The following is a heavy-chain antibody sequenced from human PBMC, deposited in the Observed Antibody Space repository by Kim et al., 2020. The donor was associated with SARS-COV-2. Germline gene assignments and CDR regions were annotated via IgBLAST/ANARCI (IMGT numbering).Heavy chain of an antibody. V-gene: IGHV1-2*02. J-gene: IGHJ4*02. CDR2: GT. CDR3: AREGSITGTR. Sequence: GTNYAQKFQGRVTMTRDTSISTAYMELSRLRSDDTAVYYCAREGSITGTRWGQGTLVTVSS. D-gene: IGHD1-7*01.